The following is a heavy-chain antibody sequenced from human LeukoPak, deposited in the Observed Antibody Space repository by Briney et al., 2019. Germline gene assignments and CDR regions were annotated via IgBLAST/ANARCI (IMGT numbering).Heavy chain of an antibody. CDR2: ISGSGSSI. D-gene: IGHD3-3*01. CDR3: ARDWSMLRFLLDV. CDR1: GFTFSSYE. V-gene: IGHV3-48*03. J-gene: IGHJ6*04. Sequence: GGSLRLSCAASGFTFSSYEMNWVRQAPGKGLEWVSHISGSGSSIYYADSVKGRFTISRDNAKNSLYLQMNSLRVEDMGVYYCARDWSMLRFLLDVWGKGTTVTVSS.